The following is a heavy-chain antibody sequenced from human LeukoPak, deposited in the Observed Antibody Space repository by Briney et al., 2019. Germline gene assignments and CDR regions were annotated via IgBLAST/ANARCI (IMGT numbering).Heavy chain of an antibody. CDR3: ARSAANGAFDI. J-gene: IGHJ3*02. CDR2: FYYSGST. Sequence: SETLSLTCTVSGGSISTYYWSWIRQPPGKGLEWIGYFYYSGSTNYNPSLKSRVTISVDTSKNQFSLKLSSVTAADTAVYYCARSAANGAFDIWGQGTMVTVSS. CDR1: GGSISTYY. D-gene: IGHD2-15*01. V-gene: IGHV4-59*01.